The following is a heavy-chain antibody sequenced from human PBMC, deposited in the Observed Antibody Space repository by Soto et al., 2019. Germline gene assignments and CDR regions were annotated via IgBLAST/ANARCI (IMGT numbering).Heavy chain of an antibody. CDR3: AREEEYYYDSSGPPEFDY. D-gene: IGHD3-22*01. J-gene: IGHJ4*02. V-gene: IGHV3-11*01. Sequence: PGGALRLSCGASGFTFSGYYMSWIRQAPGKGLEWVSYISSSGSTIYYADSVEGRFTISRDNAKNSLYLQMNSLRAEDTAVYYCAREEEYYYDSSGPPEFDYWGQGTLVTVSS. CDR2: ISSSGSTI. CDR1: GFTFSGYY.